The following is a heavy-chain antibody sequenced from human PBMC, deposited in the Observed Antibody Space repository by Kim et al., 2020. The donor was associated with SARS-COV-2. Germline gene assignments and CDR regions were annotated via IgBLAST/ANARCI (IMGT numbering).Heavy chain of an antibody. CDR2: IIPIFGTA. Sequence: SVKVSCKASGGTFSSYAISWVRQAPGQGLEWMGGIIPIFGTANYAQKFQGRVTITADESTSTAYMELSSLRSEDTAVYYCARVFYYDSSGYYIYGMDVWGQGTTVTVSS. CDR1: GGTFSSYA. J-gene: IGHJ6*02. D-gene: IGHD3-22*01. CDR3: ARVFYYDSSGYYIYGMDV. V-gene: IGHV1-69*13.